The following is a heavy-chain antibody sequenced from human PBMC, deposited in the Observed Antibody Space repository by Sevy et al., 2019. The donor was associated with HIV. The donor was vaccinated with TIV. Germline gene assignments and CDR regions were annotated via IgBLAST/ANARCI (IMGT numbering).Heavy chain of an antibody. CDR3: AKDHDYYDSSGYYPLDY. V-gene: IGHV3-30*02. D-gene: IGHD3-22*01. CDR1: GFTFSSYG. CDR2: IRYDGSIK. J-gene: IGHJ4*02. Sequence: GGSLRLSCATSGFTFSSYGMHWVRQAPGKGLEWVAFIRYDGSIKYYADSVKGRFTISRENSKNTLYLQMNSLGAEDTAVYYCAKDHDYYDSSGYYPLDYWGQGTLVTVSS.